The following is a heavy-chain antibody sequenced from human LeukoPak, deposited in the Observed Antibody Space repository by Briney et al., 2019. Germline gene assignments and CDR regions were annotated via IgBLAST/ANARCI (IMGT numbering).Heavy chain of an antibody. CDR3: AREARITIFGVGIDY. Sequence: ASVKVSCKASGYTFTSYYMHWVRQAPGQGLEWMGIINPSGGSTSYAQKFQGRVTMTRDTSTSTVYMELSSLRSEDTAVYYCAREARITIFGVGIDYWGQGTLVTVSS. D-gene: IGHD3-3*01. J-gene: IGHJ4*02. CDR2: INPSGGST. CDR1: GYTFTSYY. V-gene: IGHV1-46*01.